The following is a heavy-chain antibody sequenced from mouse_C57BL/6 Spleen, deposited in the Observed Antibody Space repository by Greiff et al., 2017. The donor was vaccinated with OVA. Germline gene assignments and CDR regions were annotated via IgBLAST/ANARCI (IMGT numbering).Heavy chain of an antibody. CDR1: GYTFTDYN. V-gene: IGHV1-18*01. D-gene: IGHD2-3*01. CDR2: INPNNGGT. Sequence: EVQLQQSGPELVKPGASVKIPCKASGYTFTDYNMDWVKQSHGKSLEWIGDINPNNGGTIYNQKFKGKATLTVDKSSSTAYMELRSLTSEDTAVYYCAREETLLDGYYWYFDVWGTGTTVTVSS. CDR3: AREETLLDGYYWYFDV. J-gene: IGHJ1*03.